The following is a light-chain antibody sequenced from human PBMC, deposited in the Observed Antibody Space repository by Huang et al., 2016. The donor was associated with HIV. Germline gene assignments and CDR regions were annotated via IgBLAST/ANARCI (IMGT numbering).Light chain of an antibody. CDR3: QQYNNYSPT. J-gene: IGKJ1*01. CDR2: QSS. V-gene: IGKV1-5*03. CDR1: QSISSW. Sequence: DIQMTQSPSTLSASVGDRVTITCRASQSISSWLAWYQQKPGKAPKLLIHQSSSLESGVPSRFSGSGSGTEFTLTITSLQPDDLATYYCQQYNNYSPTFGQGTKVEIK.